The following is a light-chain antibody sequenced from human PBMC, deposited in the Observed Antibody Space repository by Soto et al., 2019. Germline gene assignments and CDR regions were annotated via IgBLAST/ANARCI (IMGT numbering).Light chain of an antibody. CDR3: QQYGSSPPT. CDR1: QSVSSNY. CDR2: GAS. Sequence: EIVLTQSPGTLSLSPGERATLSCRASQSVSSNYLAWYQRKPGQAPRLLIYGASSRAIDIPNRFSGSGSGTVFTITITRLEPEDFAVYYCQQYGSSPPTFGQGTKEEN. J-gene: IGKJ1*01. V-gene: IGKV3-20*01.